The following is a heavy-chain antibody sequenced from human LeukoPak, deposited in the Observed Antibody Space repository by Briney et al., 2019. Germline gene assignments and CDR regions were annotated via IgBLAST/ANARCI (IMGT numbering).Heavy chain of an antibody. D-gene: IGHD3-10*01. CDR1: GYIFSTYG. CDR2: ISAYNGNT. J-gene: IGHJ4*02. CDR3: AKAPNYSGSGSPLFEY. V-gene: IGHV1-18*01. Sequence: GASVKVSCKASGYIFSTYGITWVRQAPGQGLEWMGWISAYNGNTRYAQKVQGRVTMTTDTSTTTAYMELRSLRSDDTAVYYCAKAPNYSGSGSPLFEYRGQGTLVTVSS.